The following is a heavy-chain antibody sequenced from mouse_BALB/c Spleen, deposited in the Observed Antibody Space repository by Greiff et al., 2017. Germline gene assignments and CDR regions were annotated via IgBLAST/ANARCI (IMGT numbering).Heavy chain of an antibody. CDR3: ARGDYYVSSPWFAY. Sequence: VMLVESGPGLVAPSQSLSITCTVSGFSLTGYGVNWVRQPPGKGLEWLGMIWGDGSTDYNSALKSRLSISKDNSKSQVFLKMNSLQTDDTARYYCARGDYYVSSPWFAYWGQGTLVTVSA. V-gene: IGHV2-6-7*01. J-gene: IGHJ3*01. CDR1: GFSLTGYG. D-gene: IGHD1-1*01. CDR2: IWGDGST.